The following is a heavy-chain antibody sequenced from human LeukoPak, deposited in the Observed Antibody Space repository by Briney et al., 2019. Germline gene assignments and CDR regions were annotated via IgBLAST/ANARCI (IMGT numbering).Heavy chain of an antibody. V-gene: IGHV3-30*18. CDR1: GFTFSSYG. D-gene: IGHD1-26*01. CDR3: AKRLGSGSFDAFDI. Sequence: GRSLRLSCAASGFTFSSYGMHWVRQAPGKGLEWVAVISYDGSNKYYADSVKGRFTISRDNSKNTLYLQMNSLRAEDTAVYYCAKRLGSGSFDAFDIWGQGTMVTVSS. CDR2: ISYDGSNK. J-gene: IGHJ3*02.